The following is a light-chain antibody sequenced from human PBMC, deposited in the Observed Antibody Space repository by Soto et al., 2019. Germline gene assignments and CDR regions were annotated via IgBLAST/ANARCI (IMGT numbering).Light chain of an antibody. Sequence: QSVLTQPPSASGTPGQRVTISCSGSSSNIGSNFVYWYQQLPGTAPKLLIFSNNQRPSGVPDRVSGSKSGTSASLAISGLRSEDEADYICAAWDDRLSVVVFGGRTKLTVL. CDR3: AAWDDRLSVVV. J-gene: IGLJ2*01. V-gene: IGLV1-47*02. CDR2: SNN. CDR1: SSNIGSNF.